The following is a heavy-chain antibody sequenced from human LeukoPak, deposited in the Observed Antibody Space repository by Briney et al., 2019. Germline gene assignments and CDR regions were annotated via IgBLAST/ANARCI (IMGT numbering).Heavy chain of an antibody. CDR1: GSTFSSYS. J-gene: IGHJ4*02. V-gene: IGHV3-23*01. Sequence: PGRCLRLSCAASGSTFSSYSMNWVRQAPGKGLEWVSSISESGDKTDYAASVRGRFTISRDNSQNTLYLQMNSLRVDDTALYYCAKQWVDCWGQGTLVTVSS. CDR3: AKQWVDC. D-gene: IGHD1-26*01. CDR2: ISESGDKT.